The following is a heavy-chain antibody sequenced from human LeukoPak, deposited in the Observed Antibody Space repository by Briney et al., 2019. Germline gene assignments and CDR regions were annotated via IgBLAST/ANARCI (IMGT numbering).Heavy chain of an antibody. CDR2: ISSSGSTI. V-gene: IGHV3-11*01. J-gene: IGHJ3*02. CDR3: ARQKSSSPPFDI. Sequence: GGSPRLSCAASGFTFSDYYMSWIRQAPGKGLEWVSYISSSGSTIYYADSVKGRFTISRDNAKNSLYLQMNSLRAEDTAVYYCARQKSSSPPFDIWGQGTMVTVSS. CDR1: GFTFSDYY. D-gene: IGHD6-13*01.